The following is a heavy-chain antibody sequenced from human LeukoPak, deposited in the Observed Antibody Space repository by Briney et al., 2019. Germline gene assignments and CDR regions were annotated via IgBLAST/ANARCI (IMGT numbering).Heavy chain of an antibody. V-gene: IGHV3-30*03. J-gene: IGHJ4*02. CDR2: ISYDGSNK. CDR3: AREYDSSGYTGADY. Sequence: PGGSLRLSCAASGFTFSSYGMHWVRQAPGKGLEWVAVISYDGSNKYYADSVKGRFTISRDNARNSLFLQMNSLRAEDTAVYYCAREYDSSGYTGADYWGQGTLVTVSS. D-gene: IGHD3-22*01. CDR1: GFTFSSYG.